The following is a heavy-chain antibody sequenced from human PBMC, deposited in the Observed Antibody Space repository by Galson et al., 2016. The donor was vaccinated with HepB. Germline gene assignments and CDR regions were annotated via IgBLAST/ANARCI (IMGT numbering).Heavy chain of an antibody. CDR3: AKIRGMDV. D-gene: IGHD3-3*02. J-gene: IGHJ6*02. Sequence: SLRLSCAASGFIFSSHSMNWVRQAPGKGLEWVSYISSSTTTIYYADSVKGRFTISRDNAKNSLYLQMNSLRAEVTAVYYCAKIRGMDVWGRGTTVSVSS. CDR2: ISSSTTTI. CDR1: GFIFSSHS. V-gene: IGHV3-48*04.